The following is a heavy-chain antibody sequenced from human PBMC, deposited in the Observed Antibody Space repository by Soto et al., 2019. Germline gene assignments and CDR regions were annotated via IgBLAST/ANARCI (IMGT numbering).Heavy chain of an antibody. CDR3: ARSGGYDPAYYYYYGMDV. V-gene: IGHV3-33*01. D-gene: IGHD5-12*01. Sequence: GGSLRLSCAASGFTFSSYGMHWVRQAPGKGLEWVAVIWYDGSNKYYADSVKGRFTISRDNSKNTLYLQMNSLRAEDTAVYYCARSGGYDPAYYYYYGMDVWGQGTTVTVSS. J-gene: IGHJ6*02. CDR2: IWYDGSNK. CDR1: GFTFSSYG.